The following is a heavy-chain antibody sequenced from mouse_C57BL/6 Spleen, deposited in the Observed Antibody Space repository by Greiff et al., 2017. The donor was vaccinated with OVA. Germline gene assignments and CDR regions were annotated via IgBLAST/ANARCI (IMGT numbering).Heavy chain of an antibody. V-gene: IGHV5-17*01. Sequence: EVQRVESGGGLVKPGGSLKLTCAASGFTFSDYGMHWVRQAPGQGLEWVAYISSGSSTIYYADTVKGRVTISRDNAENTLFLQMTSLRSEDTAMYYGARQVINTVGYAMDDWGQGTSVTVSS. J-gene: IGHJ4*01. D-gene: IGHD1-1*01. CDR2: ISSGSSTI. CDR3: ARQVINTVGYAMDD. CDR1: GFTFSDYG.